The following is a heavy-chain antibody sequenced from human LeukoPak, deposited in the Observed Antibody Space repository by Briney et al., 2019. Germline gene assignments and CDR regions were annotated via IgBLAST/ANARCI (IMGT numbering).Heavy chain of an antibody. CDR2: ISSNGGST. J-gene: IGHJ4*02. CDR3: ARDLELERNRWNYFES. CDR1: GFTFSSYA. V-gene: IGHV3-64*04. Sequence: GGSLRLSCSASGFTFSSYAMHWVRQAPGKGLEYVSAISSNGGSTYYADSVKGRFTISRDNAKNSLYLQMNSLRAEDTAVYYCARDLELERNRWNYFESWGQGTLVTVSS. D-gene: IGHD1-1*01.